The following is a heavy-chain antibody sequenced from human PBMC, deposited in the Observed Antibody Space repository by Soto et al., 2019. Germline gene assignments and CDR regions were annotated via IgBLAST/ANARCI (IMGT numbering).Heavy chain of an antibody. V-gene: IGHV3-30*18. CDR3: AKDLYSSSPGGFDY. D-gene: IGHD6-6*01. CDR2: ISYDGSNK. J-gene: IGHJ4*02. CDR1: GFTFSSYG. Sequence: PVGSLRLSCAASGFTFSSYGMHWVRQAPGKGLEWVAVISYDGSNKYYADSVKGRFTISRDNSKNTLYLQMNSLRAEDTAVYYCAKDLYSSSPGGFDYWGQGTLVTVSS.